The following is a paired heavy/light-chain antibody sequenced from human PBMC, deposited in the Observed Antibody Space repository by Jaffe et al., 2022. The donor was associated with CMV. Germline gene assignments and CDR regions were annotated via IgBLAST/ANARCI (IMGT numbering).Light chain of an antibody. V-gene: IGKV3-11*01. J-gene: IGKJ5*01. CDR3: QQRSDWRT. CDR2: DAS. CDR1: QSISTF. Sequence: EIVLTQSPATLSLSPGERATLSCRASQSISTFLAWYQQKPGQAPRLLISDASNRATGIPARFSGSGSGTDFTLTISSLEPEDFAVYYCQQRSDWRTFGQGTRLEIK.
Heavy chain of an antibody. V-gene: IGHV1-2*02. CDR3: ARDHPSDVRVSFDY. Sequence: QVQLVQSGAEVKKPGASVKVSCKASGYTFTGYYIHWVRQAPGHGLEWMGCINPNSGGTNYAQKFQDRVTMTRDTSSSTAYMELSRLRSDDTAVYYCARDHPSDVRVSFDYWGQGTLVTVSS. CDR2: INPNSGGT. J-gene: IGHJ4*02. CDR1: GYTFTGYY.